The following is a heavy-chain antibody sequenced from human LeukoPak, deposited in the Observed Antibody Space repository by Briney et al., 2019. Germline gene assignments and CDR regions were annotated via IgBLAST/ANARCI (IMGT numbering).Heavy chain of an antibody. Sequence: PGGSLRLSCAASGFTFSSYSMNWVRQAPGKGLEWLSSISSSSTYIYYADSVKGRFTVSRDNAKNSLYLQMNSLRAEDTAVYYCARDQRGLDALDIWGQGTMVTVSS. V-gene: IGHV3-21*01. CDR3: ARDQRGLDALDI. CDR1: GFTFSSYS. J-gene: IGHJ3*02. CDR2: ISSSSTYI. D-gene: IGHD5-24*01.